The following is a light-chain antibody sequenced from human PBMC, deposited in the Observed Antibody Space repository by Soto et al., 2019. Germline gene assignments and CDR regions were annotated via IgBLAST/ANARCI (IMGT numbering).Light chain of an antibody. Sequence: SALTQPASVSGSPGQSITISCTGTSSDVAFYNHVSWYQQHPGKAPKLLIYKVNNRPSGVSHRFSGSKSGNTASLTISGLQAEDDADYYCSSFASTHTYGFGTGTKLTVL. CDR2: KVN. CDR1: SSDVAFYNH. CDR3: SSFASTHTYG. J-gene: IGLJ1*01. V-gene: IGLV2-14*01.